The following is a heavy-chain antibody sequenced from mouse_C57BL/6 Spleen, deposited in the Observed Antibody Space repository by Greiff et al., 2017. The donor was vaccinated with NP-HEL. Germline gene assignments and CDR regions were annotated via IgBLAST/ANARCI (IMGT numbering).Heavy chain of an antibody. Sequence: EVKLLESGPGLVKPSQSLSLTCSVTGYSITSGYYWNWIRQFPGNKLEWMGYISYDGSNNYNPSLKNRISITRDTSKNQFFLKLNSVTTEDTATYYCAREGESITTVVAFDYWGQGTTLTVSS. CDR3: AREGESITTVVAFDY. CDR1: GYSITSGYY. J-gene: IGHJ2*01. V-gene: IGHV3-6*01. CDR2: ISYDGSN. D-gene: IGHD1-1*01.